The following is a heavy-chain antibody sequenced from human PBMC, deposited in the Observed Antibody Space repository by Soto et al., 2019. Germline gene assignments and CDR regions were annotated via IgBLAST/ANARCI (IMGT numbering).Heavy chain of an antibody. Sequence: GGSLRLSCAASGFTFSSYWMSWVRQAPGKGLEWVANIKQDGSEKYYVDSVKGRFTISRDNAKNSLYLQMNSLRAEDTAVYYCARDSGSGWYPYYFDYWGQGTLGTVSS. CDR2: IKQDGSEK. D-gene: IGHD6-19*01. CDR3: ARDSGSGWYPYYFDY. J-gene: IGHJ4*02. V-gene: IGHV3-7*03. CDR1: GFTFSSYW.